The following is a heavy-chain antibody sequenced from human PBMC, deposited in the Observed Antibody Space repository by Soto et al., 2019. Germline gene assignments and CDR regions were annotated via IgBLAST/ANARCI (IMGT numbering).Heavy chain of an antibody. J-gene: IGHJ6*03. CDR1: GYTFTSYG. CDR2: ISAYNSNT. D-gene: IGHD2-2*01. CDR3: ARDFHARMPPDSYSSMDV. Sequence: ASVKVSCKASGYTFTSYGIRWVGQSPGQGREWMGRISAYNSNTNYAQKLQGRITMTTDPSTSTAYMELRSLRSDDTAVYSWARDFHARMPPDSYSSMDVWGKGTTVTV. V-gene: IGHV1-18*01.